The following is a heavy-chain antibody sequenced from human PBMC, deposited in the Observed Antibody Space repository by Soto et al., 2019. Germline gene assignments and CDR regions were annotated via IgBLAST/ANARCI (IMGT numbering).Heavy chain of an antibody. CDR3: AVAEQYCSGCRCYSHYYYGMDV. CDR2: INPNSGGT. J-gene: IGHJ6*02. CDR1: GYTFTGYY. Sequence: QVQLVQSGAEVKKPGASVKVSCKASGYTFTGYYMHWVRQAPGQGLEWMGWINPNSGGTNYAQKFQGRVTMTKDTSISRAYMELSRLRSDDKGVYYRAVAEQYCSGCRCYSHYYYGMDVWGQGTTVTVSS. V-gene: IGHV1-2*02. D-gene: IGHD2-15*01.